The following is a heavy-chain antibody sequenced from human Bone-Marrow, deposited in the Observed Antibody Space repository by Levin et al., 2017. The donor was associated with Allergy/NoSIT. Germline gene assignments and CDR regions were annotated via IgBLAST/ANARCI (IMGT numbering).Heavy chain of an antibody. CDR1: GFTFTDYG. V-gene: IGHV3-30*18. CDR2: ISYVGINK. D-gene: IGHD3-10*01. Sequence: AGGSLRLSCAASGFTFTDYGMHWVRQAPGKGLEWVAGISYVGINKYYADSAKGRFIISRDISKNTLFLLMNSLRAEDTAVYYCVKDRGTVSPDSYAMDVWGQGTTVTVSS. J-gene: IGHJ6*02. CDR3: VKDRGTVSPDSYAMDV.